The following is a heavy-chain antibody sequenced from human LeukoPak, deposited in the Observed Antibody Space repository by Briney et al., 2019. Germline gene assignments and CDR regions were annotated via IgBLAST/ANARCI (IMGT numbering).Heavy chain of an antibody. CDR2: ISGSGGNT. Sequence: GGSLRLSCAASGFTFSSYAMSWVRQAPGKGLEWVSTISGSGGNTYYADSVKGRFTISRDNSKNTLYLQMNSLRSEDTAVYYCARGHPNYDILTGYYNPLSYFDYWGQGTLVTVSS. J-gene: IGHJ4*02. CDR3: ARGHPNYDILTGYYNPLSYFDY. D-gene: IGHD3-9*01. V-gene: IGHV3-23*01. CDR1: GFTFSSYA.